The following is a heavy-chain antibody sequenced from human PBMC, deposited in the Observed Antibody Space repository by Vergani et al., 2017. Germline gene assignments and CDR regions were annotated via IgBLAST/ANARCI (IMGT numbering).Heavy chain of an antibody. CDR2: IYYSGST. J-gene: IGHJ3*02. V-gene: IGHV4-39*07. Sequence: QLQLHGSGPGLVKPSETLSLTCTVSGGSISSSSYYWGWIRQPPGKGLEWIGSIYYSGSTYYNPSLKSRVTISVDTSKNQFSLKLSSVTAADTAVYYCTSAAAAGSFYAFDIWGQGTMVTVSS. CDR3: TSAAAAGSFYAFDI. CDR1: GGSISSSSYY. D-gene: IGHD6-13*01.